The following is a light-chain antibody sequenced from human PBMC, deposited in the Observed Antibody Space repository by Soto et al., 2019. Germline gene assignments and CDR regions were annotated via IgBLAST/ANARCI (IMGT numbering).Light chain of an antibody. CDR1: QSPVHSGGNPY. J-gene: IGKJ1*01. V-gene: IGKV2-30*02. CDR2: RVS. CDR3: MQGTHWPRT. Sequence: AVLIQSPPSLPVTLGQPASISCRSRQSPVHSGGNPYLNWSQQRPGQSPRRLLYRVSNRDSGVEDKFSGSASGTNFTLKISWVEAEDVGVYYCMQGTHWPRTFGQGTKVDSK.